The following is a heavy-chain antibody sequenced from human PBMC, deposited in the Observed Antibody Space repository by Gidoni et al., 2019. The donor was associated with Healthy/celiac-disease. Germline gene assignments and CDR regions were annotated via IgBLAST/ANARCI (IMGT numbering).Heavy chain of an antibody. D-gene: IGHD2-21*02. J-gene: IGHJ3*02. V-gene: IGHV3-11*01. CDR1: GFTFSDYY. CDR2: ISSSGSTI. Sequence: QVQLVESGGGLVKPGGSLSISCAASGFTFSDYYMSWIRQAPGKGLEWVSYISSSGSTIYYADSVKGRFTISRDNAKNSLYLQMNSLRAEDTAVYYCAGGYCGGDCYSIDAFDIWGQGTMVTVSS. CDR3: AGGYCGGDCYSIDAFDI.